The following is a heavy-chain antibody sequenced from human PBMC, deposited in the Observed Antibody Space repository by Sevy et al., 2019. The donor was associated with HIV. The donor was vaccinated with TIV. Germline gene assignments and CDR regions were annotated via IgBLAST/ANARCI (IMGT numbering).Heavy chain of an antibody. CDR3: ARDSTTRPRVLDY. J-gene: IGHJ4*02. V-gene: IGHV4-59*02. Sequence: GSLRLSCAASGFPVSSNYMSWVRQAPGKGLEWIGNIYLTGNTDYSPPLKSRVTLSRDNSKSQFSLTLKSVTAADTAIYFCARDSTTRPRVLDYWGQGTLVTVSS. D-gene: IGHD1-1*01. CDR1: GFPVSSNY. CDR2: IYLTGNT.